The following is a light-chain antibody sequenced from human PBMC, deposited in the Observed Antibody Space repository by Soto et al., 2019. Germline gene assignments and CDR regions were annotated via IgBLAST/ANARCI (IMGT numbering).Light chain of an antibody. Sequence: ALTQPRSVSGSPGQSVTISCTGTSSDVGGYNYVSWYQQHPGRAPKLMISEVNKRPSGVPDRFSGSKSGNTASLTISGLQAEDEADYYCCSYARSYTWVFGGGTKLTVL. J-gene: IGLJ3*02. CDR3: CSYARSYTWV. CDR2: EVN. V-gene: IGLV2-11*01. CDR1: SSDVGGYNY.